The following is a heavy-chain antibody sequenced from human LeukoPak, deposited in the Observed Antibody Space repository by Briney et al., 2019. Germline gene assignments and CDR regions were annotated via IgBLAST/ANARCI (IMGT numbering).Heavy chain of an antibody. D-gene: IGHD3-10*01. CDR3: ARQRFGDLYAEYFQH. V-gene: IGHV4-39*01. CDR2: IYYSEST. J-gene: IGHJ1*01. CDR1: GCSISNRSYY. Sequence: PSETLSLTCTVSGCSISNRSYYWVWIRRPPGKGLEWIGSIYYSESTYYNPSLRSRVTISVDTSKNQFSLKLSSVTAADTAVYYCARQRFGDLYAEYFQHWGQGTLVTVSS.